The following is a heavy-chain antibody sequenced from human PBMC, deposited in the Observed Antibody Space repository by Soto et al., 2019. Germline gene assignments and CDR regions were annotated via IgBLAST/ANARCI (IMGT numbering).Heavy chain of an antibody. J-gene: IGHJ6*02. CDR1: GVSIGSYS. Sequence: GAPAEGSCEACGVSIGSYSRRWARQAPRQGLEWLGWINTHNGNTNYAQNLQGRVFMTADTSTNTAYMELRSLRSDDTAIYYCTREGSAPYYYYGMDAWGQGTTVTVSS. D-gene: IGHD3-10*01. CDR2: INTHNGNT. CDR3: TREGSAPYYYYGMDA. V-gene: IGHV1-18*01.